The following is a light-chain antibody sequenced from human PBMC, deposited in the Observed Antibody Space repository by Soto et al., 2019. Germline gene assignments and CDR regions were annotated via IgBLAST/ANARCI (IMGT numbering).Light chain of an antibody. CDR2: GAS. J-gene: IGKJ1*01. CDR3: HQYGSSHRT. Sequence: EIVLTQSPGTLSLSPGERAILSCRASQSVPNNYLAWYQQKPGQAPWLLIYGASSRAPRIQDRFSGSGSGTDFTLTISRLDPEDFAAYYCHQYGSSHRTFGQGTKVEIK. CDR1: QSVPNNY. V-gene: IGKV3-20*01.